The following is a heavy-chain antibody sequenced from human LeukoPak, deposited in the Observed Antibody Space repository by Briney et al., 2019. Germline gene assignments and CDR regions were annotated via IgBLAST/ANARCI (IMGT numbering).Heavy chain of an antibody. V-gene: IGHV3-30*04. CDR2: ISYDGSNK. CDR1: GFSFSSYA. D-gene: IGHD2-15*01. Sequence: PGGSLRLSCAGSGFSFSSYAMHWVRQAPGKGLEWVAVISYDGSNKYYADSVKGRFTISRDNSKNTLYLQMNSLRAEDTAVYYCAREALDIVVVVAARGNWFDPWGQGTLVTVSS. J-gene: IGHJ5*02. CDR3: AREALDIVVVVAARGNWFDP.